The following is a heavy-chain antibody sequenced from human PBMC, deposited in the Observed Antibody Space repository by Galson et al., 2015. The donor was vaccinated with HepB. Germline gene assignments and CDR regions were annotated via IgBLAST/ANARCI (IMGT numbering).Heavy chain of an antibody. V-gene: IGHV1-8*01. J-gene: IGHJ6*03. D-gene: IGHD6-13*01. CDR3: ARFPHSSSWDDSYYYMDV. Sequence: SVKVSCKASGFSLSTYDINWVRQATGQGLEWLGWMDPNSGNTGYAQKFQGRITMTRNTSISTAYKELRSLRSEDTAVYYCARFPHSSSWDDSYYYMDVWGKGTTVTVSS. CDR2: MDPNSGNT. CDR1: GFSLSTYD.